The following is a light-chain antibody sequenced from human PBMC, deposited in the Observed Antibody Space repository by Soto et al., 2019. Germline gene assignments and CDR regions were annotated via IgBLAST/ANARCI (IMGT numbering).Light chain of an antibody. CDR1: QSVSSY. J-gene: IGKJ1*01. CDR2: AAS. Sequence: EIVLTQSPATLSLSPGERATLSCRASQSVSSYLAWYQQKPGQAPRLLIYAASNRATGIPARFSGSGSGTDISLTISSLEPENFAVYYCQQRSNWTFGEGTKVEIK. CDR3: QQRSNWT. V-gene: IGKV3-11*01.